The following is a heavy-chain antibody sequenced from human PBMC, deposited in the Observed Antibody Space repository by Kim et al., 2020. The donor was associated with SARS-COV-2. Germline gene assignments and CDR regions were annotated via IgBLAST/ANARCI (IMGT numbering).Heavy chain of an antibody. D-gene: IGHD1-26*01. Sequence: FQGRVTITRDTSARTAYMELSSLRSEDTAVYYCARDGWQLLGEYYGMDVWGQGTTVTVSS. J-gene: IGHJ6*02. V-gene: IGHV1-3*01. CDR3: ARDGWQLLGEYYGMDV.